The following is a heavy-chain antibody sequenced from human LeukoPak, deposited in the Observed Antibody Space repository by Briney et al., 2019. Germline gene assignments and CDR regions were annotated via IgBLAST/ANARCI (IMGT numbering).Heavy chain of an antibody. CDR3: ATESCSSTSCDFDY. CDR1: GCSISSYY. V-gene: IGHV4-59*01. J-gene: IGHJ4*02. CDR2: IYYSGST. Sequence: SETLSLTCIVSGCSISSYYWSWIRQPPGKGLEWIGYIYYSGSTNYNPSLKSRVTISLDTSKNQFSLKLNSVTAADTAVYYCATESCSSTSCDFDYWGQGTLVTVSS. D-gene: IGHD2-2*01.